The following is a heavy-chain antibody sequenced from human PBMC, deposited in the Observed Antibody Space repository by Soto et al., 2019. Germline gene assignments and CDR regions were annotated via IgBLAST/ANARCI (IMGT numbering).Heavy chain of an antibody. CDR3: ARLIGNSWLDS. CDR1: GERVSTNGAT. D-gene: IGHD2-8*01. V-gene: IGHV6-1*01. CDR2: TYYRSKWYN. J-gene: IGHJ5*01. Sequence: SPTRSLSCAISGERVSTNGATWEWIRQSPSRGLEWLGRTYYRSKWYNDYAESVKGRITINPDTSNNQLSLQLNSVPPDDTAVYYCARLIGNSWLDSWGQGTLVTVSS.